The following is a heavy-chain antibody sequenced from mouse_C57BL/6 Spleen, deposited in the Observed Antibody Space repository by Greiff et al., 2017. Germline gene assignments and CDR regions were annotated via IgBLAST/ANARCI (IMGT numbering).Heavy chain of an antibody. CDR1: GYTFTSYW. J-gene: IGHJ2*01. V-gene: IGHV1-69*01. CDR2: IDPSDSYT. CDR3: ARGGYGNYVDY. Sequence: QVQLQQPGAELVLPGASVKLSCKASGYTFTSYWMHWVKQRPGQGLEWIGEIDPSDSYTNYNQKFKGKSTLTVDKSSSTAYMQLSSLTSEDSAVYYCARGGYGNYVDYGGQGTTLTVSS. D-gene: IGHD2-1*01.